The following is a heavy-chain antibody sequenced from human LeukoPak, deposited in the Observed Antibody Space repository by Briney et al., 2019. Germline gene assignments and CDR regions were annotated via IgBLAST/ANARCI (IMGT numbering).Heavy chain of an antibody. J-gene: IGHJ4*02. CDR2: IYYSGST. CDR1: GGSFSTYY. Sequence: SETLSLTCTVSGGSFSTYYWSWIRQPPGKGLEWIGYIYYSGSTDCNPSLKSRVTMSLDTSKNQFSLNLSSVTAADTAVYYCARAVITFGAAVAKGFDSWGQGTLVTVSS. D-gene: IGHD3-16*01. V-gene: IGHV4-59*01. CDR3: ARAVITFGAAVAKGFDS.